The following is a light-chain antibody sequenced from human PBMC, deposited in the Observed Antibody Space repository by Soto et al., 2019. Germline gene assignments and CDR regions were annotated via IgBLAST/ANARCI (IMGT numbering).Light chain of an antibody. CDR2: DAS. J-gene: IGKJ2*01. CDR1: QSVSGY. CDR3: QQRSSWPRT. V-gene: IGKV3-11*01. Sequence: EIVLTQSPATLSLSPGERATLSCRASQSVSGYLAWYQQKPGQTPRLLIYDASNRATGIPARFSGSGSGTDFTLTIRSLEPEDFAVYYWQQRSSWPRTFGQGTKLEIK.